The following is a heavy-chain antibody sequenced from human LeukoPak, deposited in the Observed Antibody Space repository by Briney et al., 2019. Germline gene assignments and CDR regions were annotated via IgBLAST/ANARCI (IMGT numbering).Heavy chain of an antibody. CDR3: ARQPTYDFWSGYPYYYMDV. J-gene: IGHJ6*03. D-gene: IGHD3-3*01. V-gene: IGHV3-11*04. CDR2: ISSGGSTI. CDR1: GFTFSDYY. Sequence: PGGSLRLSCAASGFTFSDYYMSWVRQAPGKGLEWVSYISSGGSTIYYADSVKGRFTISRDNAKNSLYLQMNSLRAEDTAVYYCARQPTYDFWSGYPYYYMDVWGKGTTVTVSS.